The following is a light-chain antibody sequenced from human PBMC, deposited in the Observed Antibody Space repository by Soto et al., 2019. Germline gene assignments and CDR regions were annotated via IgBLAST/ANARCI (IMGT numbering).Light chain of an antibody. CDR2: GAS. V-gene: IGKV3-20*01. CDR1: QSVDRY. J-gene: IGKJ1*01. CDR3: QQYGSSPTT. Sequence: EVVLTQSPDTLSLSPGETATLSCRASQSVDRYLAWYQQKPGQAPRLLIYGASSRATGIPDRFSGSGSGTDFTLTISRLEPEDFAVYYCQQYGSSPTTFGQGTKVDIK.